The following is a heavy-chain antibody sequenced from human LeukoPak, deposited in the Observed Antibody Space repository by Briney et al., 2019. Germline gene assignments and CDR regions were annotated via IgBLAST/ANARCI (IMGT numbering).Heavy chain of an antibody. D-gene: IGHD3-22*01. Sequence: GGSLSLSCAASGFTVSSNYMGWVRQAPGKGLEWVSVIYSGGRTYYADSVKGRFTISRDSSKNTLYLQMNSLRAEDTAVYYCARGSGSGYELDYWGQGTLVTVSS. CDR2: IYSGGRT. CDR3: ARGSGSGYELDY. J-gene: IGHJ4*02. CDR1: GFTVSSNY. V-gene: IGHV3-66*01.